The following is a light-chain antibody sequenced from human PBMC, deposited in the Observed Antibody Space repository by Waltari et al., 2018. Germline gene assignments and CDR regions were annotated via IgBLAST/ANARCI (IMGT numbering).Light chain of an antibody. CDR3: NSRDTSGNHVV. J-gene: IGLJ2*01. V-gene: IGLV3-19*01. Sequence: SSELTQDPAVSVALGQTVRITCQGDRLRSYYASWYQQKPGQAPVLVIYGKNNWPSGIPDRFSGSTSGNTASLTISGAHAEDEADYYCNSRDTSGNHVVFGGGTKLTVL. CDR2: GKN. CDR1: RLRSYY.